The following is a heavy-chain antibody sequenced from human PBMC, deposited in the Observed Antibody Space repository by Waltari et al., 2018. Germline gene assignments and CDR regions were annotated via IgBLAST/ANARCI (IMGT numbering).Heavy chain of an antibody. D-gene: IGHD1-20*01. CDR2: VSAYNCNT. CDR3: AREGSITGTLYYYGMDV. V-gene: IGHV1-18*01. J-gene: IGHJ6*02. Sequence: QVQLVQSGAEVKTPGASVKVSCKASGYPFTSFGFSWVRLAPAEGLEWMGWVSAYNCNTNYAQKRQGRVTMTTDTSTSTAYMELRSLGSDDTAVYYCAREGSITGTLYYYGMDVWGQGTTVTVSS. CDR1: GYPFTSFG.